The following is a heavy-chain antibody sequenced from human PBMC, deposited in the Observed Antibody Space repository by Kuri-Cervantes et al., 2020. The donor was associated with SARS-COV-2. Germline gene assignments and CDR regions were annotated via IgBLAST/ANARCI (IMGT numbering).Heavy chain of an antibody. CDR3: ARGDYGDYGDY. CDR1: GFTFSSYA. J-gene: IGHJ4*02. D-gene: IGHD4-17*01. Sequence: GGSLRLSCAASGFTFSSYAMHWVRQAPGKGLEWVAVISYDGSKKYYADSVKGRFTISRDNSKNTLYLQMNSLRAEDTAVYYCARGDYGDYGDYWGQGTLVTVSS. CDR2: ISYDGSKK. V-gene: IGHV3-30-3*01.